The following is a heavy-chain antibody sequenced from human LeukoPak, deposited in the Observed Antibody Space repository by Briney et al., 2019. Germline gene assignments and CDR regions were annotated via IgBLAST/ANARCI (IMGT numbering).Heavy chain of an antibody. D-gene: IGHD3-10*01. Sequence: SEALSLTCTVSGGSISSSSYYWGWIRQPPGKGLEWIGSIYYSGSTYYNPSLKSRVTISVDTSKNQFSLKLSSVTAADTAVYYCARVGLDRGVTLDYWGQGTLVTVSS. CDR1: GGSISSSSYY. V-gene: IGHV4-39*01. CDR2: IYYSGST. CDR3: ARVGLDRGVTLDY. J-gene: IGHJ4*02.